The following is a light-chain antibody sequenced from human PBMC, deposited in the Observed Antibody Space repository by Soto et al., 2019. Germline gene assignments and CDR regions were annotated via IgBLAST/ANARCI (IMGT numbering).Light chain of an antibody. CDR2: GAS. V-gene: IGKV3-15*01. CDR3: QQYTNWPPLT. J-gene: IGKJ4*01. Sequence: ETVMTQSPATLSVSPGESVTLSCRASEDIARNLAWYQQKPGQAPRLLISGASTRATGIPARFSGSGSGTEFTLTISNLQSEDFAVYYCQQYTNWPPLTFGGGTTVEIK. CDR1: EDIARN.